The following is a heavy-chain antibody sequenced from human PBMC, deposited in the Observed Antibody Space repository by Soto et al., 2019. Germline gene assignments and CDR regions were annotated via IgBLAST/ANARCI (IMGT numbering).Heavy chain of an antibody. D-gene: IGHD6-6*01. CDR3: ATIAWSSSPGGNWLDP. V-gene: IGHV1-24*01. CDR1: GYTLTELS. J-gene: IGHJ5*02. CDR2: FDPEDGET. Sequence: ASVKVSCKVSGYTLTELSMHWVRQAPGKGLEWMGGFDPEDGETIYAQKFQGRVTMTEDTSTDTAYMELSSLRSEDTAVYYCATIAWSSSPGGNWLDPWGPGTMVTVSS.